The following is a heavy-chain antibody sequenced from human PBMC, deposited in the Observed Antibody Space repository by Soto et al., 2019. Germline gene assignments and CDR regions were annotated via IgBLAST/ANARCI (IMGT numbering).Heavy chain of an antibody. V-gene: IGHV4-4*07. J-gene: IGHJ6*02. D-gene: IGHD2-15*01. Sequence: SETLSLTCTVSGDSVSSYYWSWIRQPAGRGLEWIGRIYISGSTDYNPSLKGRVSMSVDRSKNQFSLKLTSVTAADTAVYYCVRDCSGGGSYSDYGLDVSGQGTTVTVSS. CDR3: VRDCSGGGSYSDYGLDV. CDR1: GDSVSSYY. CDR2: IYISGST.